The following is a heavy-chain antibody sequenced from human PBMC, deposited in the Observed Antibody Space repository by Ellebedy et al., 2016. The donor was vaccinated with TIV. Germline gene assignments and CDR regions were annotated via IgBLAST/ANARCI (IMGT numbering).Heavy chain of an antibody. J-gene: IGHJ4*02. V-gene: IGHV1-18*01. Sequence: ASVKVSCXASGGTFSSYAISWVRQAPGQGLEWMGWISAYNGNTNYAQKLQGRVTMTTDTSTSTAYMELRSLRSDDTAVYYCARGTYDSSGYYPAYFDYWGQGTLVTVSS. CDR2: ISAYNGNT. CDR1: GGTFSSYA. D-gene: IGHD3-22*01. CDR3: ARGTYDSSGYYPAYFDY.